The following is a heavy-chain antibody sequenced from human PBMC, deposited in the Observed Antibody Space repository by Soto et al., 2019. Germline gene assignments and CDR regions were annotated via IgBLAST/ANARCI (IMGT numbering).Heavy chain of an antibody. D-gene: IGHD2-21*02. V-gene: IGHV4-30-4*01. J-gene: IGHJ4*02. Sequence: QVQLQESGPGLVKPSQTLSLTCTVSGGSISSGDYYWSWIRQPPGKGLEWIGYIYYSGSTYYNPALKSRFTISVDTSNHQFPLKLSSVTAADTAVYYCARVVVVPATLGDLGQGTLVTVSS. CDR1: GGSISSGDYY. CDR3: ARVVVVPATLGD. CDR2: IYYSGST.